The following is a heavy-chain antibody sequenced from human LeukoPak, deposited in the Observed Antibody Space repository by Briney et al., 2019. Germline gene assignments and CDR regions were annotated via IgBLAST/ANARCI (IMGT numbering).Heavy chain of an antibody. V-gene: IGHV3-23*01. Sequence: GGSLRLSCAASGFTFSSYAMNWVREAPGKGLEWVSTITGSGGSTYYADSVKGRFTISRDNSKNTLYLQMNSLRAEDTAVYYCASLTYYFDSSGYYPGYFQHWGQGTLVTVSS. CDR2: ITGSGGST. CDR3: ASLTYYFDSSGYYPGYFQH. CDR1: GFTFSSYA. J-gene: IGHJ1*01. D-gene: IGHD3-22*01.